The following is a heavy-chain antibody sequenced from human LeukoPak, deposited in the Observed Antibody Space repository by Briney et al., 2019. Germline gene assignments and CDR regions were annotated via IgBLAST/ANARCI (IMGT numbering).Heavy chain of an antibody. V-gene: IGHV1-46*01. J-gene: IGHJ4*02. CDR3: AMGVGAPEDLAVAADFDY. CDR2: INPSGGST. D-gene: IGHD6-19*01. Sequence: GASVKVSCKASGYTFTSYYMHWVRQAPGQGLEWMGIINPSGGSTSYAQKFQGRVTMTRNTSISTACMELSSLRSEDTAVYYCAMGVGAPEDLAVAADFDYWGQGTLVTVSS. CDR1: GYTFTSYY.